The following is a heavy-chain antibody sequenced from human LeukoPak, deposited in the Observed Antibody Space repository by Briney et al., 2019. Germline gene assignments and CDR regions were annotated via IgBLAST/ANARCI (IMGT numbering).Heavy chain of an antibody. J-gene: IGHJ3*02. CDR3: TTNDAFDI. Sequence: PGGSLRLSCAASGFTFNNAWMNWVRQAPGKGLERVGRIKNKIDGGTTDGTTDYAGPVRGRFTISRDDSKNTLYLQMNSLKTEDTAVYYCTTNDAFDIWGQGTMVTVSS. V-gene: IGHV3-15*01. CDR1: GFTFNNAW. CDR2: IKNKIDGGTTDGTT.